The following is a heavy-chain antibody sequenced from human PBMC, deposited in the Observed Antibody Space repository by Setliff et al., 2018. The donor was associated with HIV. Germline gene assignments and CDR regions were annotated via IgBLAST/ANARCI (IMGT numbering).Heavy chain of an antibody. CDR2: THYRSKWYT. V-gene: IGHV6-1*01. CDR3: ARGGITAYYFDH. D-gene: IGHD5-18*01. Sequence: SQTLSLTCAISGDSVSSDSAAWNWIRQSPSRGLEWLARTHYRSKWYTDYAVSVKSRITINPDTSRNQFSLQLSSVIPDDSAVYFCARGGITAYYFDHWAQGTLVTVSS. J-gene: IGHJ4*02. CDR1: GDSVSSDSAA.